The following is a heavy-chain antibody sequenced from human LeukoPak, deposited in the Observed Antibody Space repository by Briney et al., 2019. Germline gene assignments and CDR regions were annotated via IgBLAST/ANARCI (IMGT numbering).Heavy chain of an antibody. CDR1: GGSFSGYY. CDR3: ARGLGRITIFGVVTYFDY. Sequence: PSETLSLTCAVYGGSFSGYYWSWIRHPPGKGLEWIGEINHSGSTNYNPSLKSRVTISVDTSKNQFSLKLSSVTAADTAVYYCARGLGRITIFGVVTYFDYWGQGALVAVSS. J-gene: IGHJ4*02. CDR2: INHSGST. V-gene: IGHV4-34*01. D-gene: IGHD3-3*01.